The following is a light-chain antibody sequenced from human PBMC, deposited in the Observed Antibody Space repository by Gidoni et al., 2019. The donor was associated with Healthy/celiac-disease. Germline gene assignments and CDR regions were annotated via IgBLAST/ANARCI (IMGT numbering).Light chain of an antibody. J-gene: IGKJ2*01. V-gene: IGKV4-1*01. CDR3: QQYYSTPYT. CDR2: WAS. Sequence: DIVMTQSPDSLALSLGERATITCKSSQSVLYSSNNKNYLAWYQQKPGQPPKLLIYWASTRESGVPDRFSGSGSGTDFTLTISSLQAEDVAVYYCQQYYSTPYTFXQXTKLEIK. CDR1: QSVLYSSNNKNY.